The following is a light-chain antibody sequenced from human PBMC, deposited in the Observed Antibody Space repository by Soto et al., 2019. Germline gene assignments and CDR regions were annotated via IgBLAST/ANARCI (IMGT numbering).Light chain of an antibody. CDR3: QQYDGSLPYT. V-gene: IGKV3-20*01. CDR2: GVS. J-gene: IGKJ2*01. CDR1: QTVRNSY. Sequence: EIVLTQSPGTLSLSPGERATLSCRASQTVRNSYLAWYQQKPGQGPRLLVYGVSARATGIPDRFSGSGSGTDFTLTISRLEPEDFAVFYCQQYDGSLPYTFGQGTKLEIK.